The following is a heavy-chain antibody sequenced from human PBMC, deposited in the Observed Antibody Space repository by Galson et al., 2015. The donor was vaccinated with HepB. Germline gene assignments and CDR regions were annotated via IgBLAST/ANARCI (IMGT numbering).Heavy chain of an antibody. CDR1: GFSLSISGVG. D-gene: IGHD3-3*01. V-gene: IGHV2-5*01. Sequence: PALVKPTQTLTLTCSFSGFSLSISGVGVGWIRQPPGKALEWLALIDGNEDKHYSPSLKSRLTITKDTSKNQVVLTMTDMDPVDTATYYCAHRNLEARISILGLFTQYKWFDPWGRGILVTVSS. J-gene: IGHJ5*02. CDR3: AHRNLEARISILGLFTQYKWFDP. CDR2: IDGNEDK.